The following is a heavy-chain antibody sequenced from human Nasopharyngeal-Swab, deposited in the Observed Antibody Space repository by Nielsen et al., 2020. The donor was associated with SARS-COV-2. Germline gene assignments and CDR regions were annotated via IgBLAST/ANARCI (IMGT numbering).Heavy chain of an antibody. Sequence: GESLKISCAASGFTFNTYAISWVRQAPGKGLEWVSVIYSGGSTYYADSVKGRFTISRDNSKNTLYLQMNSLRAEDAAVYYCARDLYRQQWPLYNYYGMDVWGQGTTVTVSS. V-gene: IGHV3-53*01. CDR3: ARDLYRQQWPLYNYYGMDV. D-gene: IGHD6-19*01. J-gene: IGHJ6*02. CDR2: IYSGGST. CDR1: GFTFNTYA.